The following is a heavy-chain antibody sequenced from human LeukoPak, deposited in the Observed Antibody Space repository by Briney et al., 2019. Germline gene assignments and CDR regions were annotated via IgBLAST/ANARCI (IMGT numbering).Heavy chain of an antibody. Sequence: PSETLSLTCTVSGGPISSSSYYWGWIRQPPGKGLEWIGSIYYSGSTYYNPSLKSRVTISVDTSKNQFSLKLSSVTAADTAVYYCARYSDLSGSYTDYWGQGTLVTVSS. CDR3: ARYSDLSGSYTDY. J-gene: IGHJ4*02. V-gene: IGHV4-39*07. D-gene: IGHD1-26*01. CDR2: IYYSGST. CDR1: GGPISSSSYY.